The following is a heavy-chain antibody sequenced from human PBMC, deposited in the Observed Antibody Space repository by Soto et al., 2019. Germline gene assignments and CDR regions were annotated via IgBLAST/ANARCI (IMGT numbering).Heavy chain of an antibody. CDR2: ISSSSSTI. Sequence: GGSLRLSCAASGSTFSSYSMNWVRQAPGKGLEWVSYISSSSSTIYYADSVKGRFTISRDNAKNSLYLQMNSLRAEDTAVYYCARASTVTSVGWFDPWGQGTLVTVSS. D-gene: IGHD4-4*01. CDR1: GSTFSSYS. CDR3: ARASTVTSVGWFDP. V-gene: IGHV3-48*01. J-gene: IGHJ5*02.